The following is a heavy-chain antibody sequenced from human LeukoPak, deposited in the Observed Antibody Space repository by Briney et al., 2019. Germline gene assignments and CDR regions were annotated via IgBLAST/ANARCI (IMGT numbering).Heavy chain of an antibody. CDR3: ARLIDRARRDAFDI. CDR1: GFTFSNYN. J-gene: IGHJ3*02. CDR2: ISSSSSTK. V-gene: IGHV3-48*01. Sequence: GGSLRLSCAASGFTFSNYNMNWVRQAPGKGLEWISYISSSSSTKNYADSVKGRFTVSGDNAWNSLYLQMNSLRAEDTAVYYCARLIDRARRDAFDIWGHGTMVTVSS.